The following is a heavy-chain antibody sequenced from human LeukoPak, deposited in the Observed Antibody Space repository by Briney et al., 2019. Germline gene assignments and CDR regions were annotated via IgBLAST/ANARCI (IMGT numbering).Heavy chain of an antibody. CDR2: IYYSGSS. J-gene: IGHJ2*01. CDR1: GGSISSNSYY. Sequence: PSETLSLTCTVSGGSISSNSYYWGWIRQPPGKGLEWIGSIYYSGSSYHNPSLKSRVTISVDTSKNQFSLKLSSVTAADTAVYYCARVGYSSGWSHFDLWGRGTLVTVSS. V-gene: IGHV4-39*01. CDR3: ARVGYSSGWSHFDL. D-gene: IGHD6-19*01.